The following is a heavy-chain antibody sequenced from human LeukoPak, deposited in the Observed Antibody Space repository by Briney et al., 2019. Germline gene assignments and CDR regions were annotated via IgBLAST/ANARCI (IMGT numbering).Heavy chain of an antibody. D-gene: IGHD2-15*01. Sequence: ASMKVSCKASGYTFPGYYIHWVRQAPGQGLEWMGRINPNTGTTKYAQKFQGRVTMTTDTSISTAYMELSRLRSDDTAVYYCARLAYCSGGSCPNDGNWFDPWGQGTLVTVSS. CDR1: GYTFPGYY. CDR3: ARLAYCSGGSCPNDGNWFDP. CDR2: INPNTGTT. J-gene: IGHJ5*02. V-gene: IGHV1-2*02.